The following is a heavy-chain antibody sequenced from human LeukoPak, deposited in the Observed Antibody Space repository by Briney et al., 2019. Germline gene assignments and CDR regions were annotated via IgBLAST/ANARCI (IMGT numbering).Heavy chain of an antibody. J-gene: IGHJ4*02. D-gene: IGHD3-16*01. CDR3: ARHPYGASFWLDY. Sequence: SETLSPTCTVSGGSISSYYWSWIRQPPGKGLEWIGYIYTSRSTNYNPSLKSRVTISVDTSKNQFSLKLSSVTAADTAVYYCARHPYGASFWLDYWGQGTLVTVSS. V-gene: IGHV4-4*09. CDR1: GGSISSYY. CDR2: IYTSRST.